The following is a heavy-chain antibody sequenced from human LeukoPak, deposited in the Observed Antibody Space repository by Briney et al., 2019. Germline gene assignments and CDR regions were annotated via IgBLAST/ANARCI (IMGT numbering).Heavy chain of an antibody. CDR3: ATTREGNSRDFDY. CDR1: GFIFNINT. Sequence: GRSLRLSCSASGFIFNINTIHWVRQAPGKGLEWVSYISEDGNNKDYADSVKGRFTISRDNSKNTLFLQMNNLRTDDTAVYYCATTREGNSRDFDYWGQGTLVTVSS. J-gene: IGHJ4*02. V-gene: IGHV3-30-3*01. D-gene: IGHD5-18*01. CDR2: ISEDGNNK.